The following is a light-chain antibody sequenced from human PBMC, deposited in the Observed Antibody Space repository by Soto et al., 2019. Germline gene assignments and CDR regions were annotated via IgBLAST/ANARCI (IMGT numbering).Light chain of an antibody. CDR2: GAS. CDR1: QSLDRNS. J-gene: IGKJ5*01. CDR3: QQYGRSPWT. V-gene: IGKV3-20*01. Sequence: VLTEAPCTLSLSPLYRATLSFMASQSLDRNSLAWYQQKPGQPPRLLIHGASRRAAGIPDRFSGSGSGTDFALTITRLEAADFAVYYCQQYGRSPWTFGQGTRLEIK.